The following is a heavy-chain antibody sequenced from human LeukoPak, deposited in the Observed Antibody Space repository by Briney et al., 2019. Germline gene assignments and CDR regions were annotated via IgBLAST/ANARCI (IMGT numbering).Heavy chain of an antibody. Sequence: GGSLRLSCAASGFTFSIYSMNWVRQAPGKGLEWLSSITSSSNYIYYADSVKGRFTISRDNVQNSLYLQMNSLRAEDTAMYYCARDRGYFDNWGQGTMVAVSS. CDR3: ARDRGYFDN. V-gene: IGHV3-21*01. CDR2: ITSSSNYI. J-gene: IGHJ4*02. CDR1: GFTFSIYS.